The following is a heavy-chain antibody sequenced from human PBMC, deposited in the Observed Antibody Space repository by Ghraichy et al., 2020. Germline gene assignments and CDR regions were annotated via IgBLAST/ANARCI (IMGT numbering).Heavy chain of an antibody. Sequence: SETLSLTCTVSGGSISGYYWSWIRQPPGKGLEWIGYIYYTGSTNYNPSLKSRVTISVDTSKNQFSLKLTSVTATDTAVYYCARYTGTYYNFDNWGQGTLVTVSS. D-gene: IGHD1-26*01. CDR3: ARYTGTYYNFDN. CDR2: IYYTGST. CDR1: GGSISGYY. V-gene: IGHV4-59*08. J-gene: IGHJ4*02.